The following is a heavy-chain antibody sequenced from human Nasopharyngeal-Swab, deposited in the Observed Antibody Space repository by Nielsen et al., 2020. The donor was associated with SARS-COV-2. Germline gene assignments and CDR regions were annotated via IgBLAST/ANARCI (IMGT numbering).Heavy chain of an antibody. Sequence: ESLKISCAASAFTFSSYGLHWVRPAPGKGLEWVSAISGSGGSTYYADSVKGRFTISRDNSKNTLYLQMNSLRAEDTAVYYCAKVGFRSITGTSPLEYWGQGTLVTVSS. D-gene: IGHD1-20*01. CDR1: AFTFSSYG. V-gene: IGHV3-23*01. CDR3: AKVGFRSITGTSPLEY. J-gene: IGHJ4*02. CDR2: ISGSGGST.